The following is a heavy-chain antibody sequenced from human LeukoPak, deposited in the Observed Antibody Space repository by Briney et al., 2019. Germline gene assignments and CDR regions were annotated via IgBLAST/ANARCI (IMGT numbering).Heavy chain of an antibody. J-gene: IGHJ4*02. V-gene: IGHV3-23*01. CDR2: ISGSGGST. CDR1: GFTFSSYA. D-gene: IGHD1-7*01. Sequence: GGSLRLSCAASGFTFSSYAMSWVRQAPGKGLEWVSAISGSGGSTYYADSVKGRFTISRDNAKNSLYLQMNSLRAEDTAIYYCAREDDWNYEDYWGQGTLVTVSS. CDR3: AREDDWNYEDY.